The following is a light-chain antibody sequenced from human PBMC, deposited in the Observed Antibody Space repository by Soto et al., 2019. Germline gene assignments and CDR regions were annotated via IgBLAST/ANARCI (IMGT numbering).Light chain of an antibody. Sequence: QSALTQPPSASGSPGQSVTISCTGASSDVGGYNFVSWYQQHPGKAPKLMIYDVTKRPSGVPDRFSGSKSGNTASLTVSGLQPDDEADYYCSSYASTRIPVAFGGGTKLTVL. V-gene: IGLV2-8*01. CDR3: SSYASTRIPVA. CDR2: DVT. J-gene: IGLJ3*02. CDR1: SSDVGGYNF.